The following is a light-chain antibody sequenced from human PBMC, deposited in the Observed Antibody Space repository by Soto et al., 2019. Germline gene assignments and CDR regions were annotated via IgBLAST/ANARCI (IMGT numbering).Light chain of an antibody. J-gene: IGKJ4*01. CDR3: QQRTNWQELN. CDR2: DAS. Sequence: EIVLTQSPATLSLSPGERATLSCRASQSVSSYLAWYQQKPGQAPRLLIYDASNRATGIPARFSGSGSGTAFTLTISSLEPEDFVVYYCQQRTNWQELNFGGGTKVEIK. V-gene: IGKV3-11*01. CDR1: QSVSSY.